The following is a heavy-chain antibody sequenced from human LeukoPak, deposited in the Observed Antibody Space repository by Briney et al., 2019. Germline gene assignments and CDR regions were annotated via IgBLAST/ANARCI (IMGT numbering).Heavy chain of an antibody. CDR1: GYTFTSYA. CDR3: ARSPNPVTTDYYGSGTLYY. D-gene: IGHD3-10*01. V-gene: IGHV1-3*01. CDR2: INAGNGNT. J-gene: IGHJ4*02. Sequence: GASVKVSCKASGYTFTSYAMHWVRQAPGQRLEWMGWINAGNGNTKYSQKFQGRVTITRDTSASTAYMELSSLRSEDTAVYYCARSPNPVTTDYYGSGTLYYWGQGTLVTVSS.